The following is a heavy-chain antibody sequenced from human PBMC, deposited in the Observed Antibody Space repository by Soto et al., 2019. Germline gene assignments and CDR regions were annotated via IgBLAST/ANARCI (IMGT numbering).Heavy chain of an antibody. CDR2: IHHTGIT. Sequence: SETLSLTCTVSGGSISSYYWSWIRQPPGKGLEWIGNIHHTGITNYNPSLKDRLTISVDTSNNQVSLKVTSVTAADTAVYYCARGNPWDYWRQGTLVTVSS. CDR3: ARGNPWDY. V-gene: IGHV4-59*01. D-gene: IGHD1-1*01. CDR1: GGSISSYY. J-gene: IGHJ4*02.